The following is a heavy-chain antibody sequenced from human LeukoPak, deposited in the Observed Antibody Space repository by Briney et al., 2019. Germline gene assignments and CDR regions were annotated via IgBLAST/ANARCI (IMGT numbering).Heavy chain of an antibody. CDR2: IYYSGST. J-gene: IGHJ4*02. V-gene: IGHV4-59*01. D-gene: IGHD3-10*01. Sequence: SETLSLTCTVSGGSISSYYWSWIRQPPGKGLEWIGYIYYSGSTNYNPFLKSRVTISVDTSKNQFSLKLSSVTAADTAVYYCASSGSYYNGIPFDYWGQGTLVTVSS. CDR1: GGSISSYY. CDR3: ASSGSYYNGIPFDY.